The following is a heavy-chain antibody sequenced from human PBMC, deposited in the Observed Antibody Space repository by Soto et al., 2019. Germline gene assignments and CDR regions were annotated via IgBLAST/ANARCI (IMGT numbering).Heavy chain of an antibody. CDR1: GGSVSTGNYN. J-gene: IGHJ6*02. Sequence: QMQLQESGPGLLKPSETLSLTCTVSGGSVSTGNYNWSWVRQTPGKVLEWIGNIFFTGSTHYNPSLTSRVTISVDTSKNQFSLELRSVTAADTAVYYCARDGHGMDVWGQGNTVTVSS. CDR3: ARDGHGMDV. CDR2: IFFTGST. V-gene: IGHV4-61*01.